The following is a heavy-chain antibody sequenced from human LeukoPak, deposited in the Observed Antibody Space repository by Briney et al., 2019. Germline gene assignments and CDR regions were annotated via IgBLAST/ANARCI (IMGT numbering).Heavy chain of an antibody. V-gene: IGHV3-73*01. D-gene: IGHD2-15*01. Sequence: QPGGSLRLSCAASAFTFSGSAMHWVRQASGKGLEWIGRIRSKADSYATAYAASVKGRFTISRDDSKNTAYLQMNSLKTEDTAVYYCQVVVAATPHIGGQGTLVTVSS. CDR3: QVVVAATPHI. CDR2: IRSKADSYAT. J-gene: IGHJ4*02. CDR1: AFTFSGSA.